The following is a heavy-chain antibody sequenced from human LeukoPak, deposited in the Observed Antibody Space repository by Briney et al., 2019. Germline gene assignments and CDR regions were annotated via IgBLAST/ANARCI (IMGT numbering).Heavy chain of an antibody. V-gene: IGHV3-23*01. J-gene: IGHJ4*02. D-gene: IGHD5-24*01. CDR2: IGGGGGAI. CDR1: GFTFSDYW. Sequence: PGGSLRLSCAASGFTFSDYWMSWVRQAPGEGLEWVSSIGGGGGAIYYADSVKGRFTVSRENSKSTLYLQMNSLRAEDTALYYCAKGLDGTYYYDYWGQGTLVTVSS. CDR3: AKGLDGTYYYDY.